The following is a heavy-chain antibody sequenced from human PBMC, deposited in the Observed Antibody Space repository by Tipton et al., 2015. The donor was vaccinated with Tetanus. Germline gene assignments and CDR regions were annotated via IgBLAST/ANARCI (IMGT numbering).Heavy chain of an antibody. CDR2: IYYSGST. Sequence: TLSLTCTVSGGSIGSTNYYWSWIRQPPGKGLEWIGYIYYSGSTNYNPSLKSRVTISVDTPKNQFSLKLSSVTAADTAVYYCARHTNFWSGYYIVYWGQGTLVTVSS. CDR1: GGSIGSTNYY. V-gene: IGHV4-61*05. CDR3: ARHTNFWSGYYIVY. D-gene: IGHD3-3*01. J-gene: IGHJ4*02.